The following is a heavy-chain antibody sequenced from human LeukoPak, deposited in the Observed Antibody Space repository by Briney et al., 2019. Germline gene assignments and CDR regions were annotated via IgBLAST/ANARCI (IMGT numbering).Heavy chain of an antibody. D-gene: IGHD3-10*01. Sequence: SETLSLTCTVSGGSISSYYWSWIRQPPGKGLEWIGYIYYSGSTNYNPSLKSRVTISVDTSKNQFSLKLSSVTAADTAVYYCVRAMVRGVSYYGMDVWGQGTTVTVSS. J-gene: IGHJ6*02. V-gene: IGHV4-59*08. CDR3: VRAMVRGVSYYGMDV. CDR1: GGSISSYY. CDR2: IYYSGST.